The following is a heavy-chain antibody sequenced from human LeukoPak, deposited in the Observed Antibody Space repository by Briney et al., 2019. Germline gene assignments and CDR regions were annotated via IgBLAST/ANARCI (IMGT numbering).Heavy chain of an antibody. CDR2: IKQNGSEK. CDR3: VRDCSSASLSSGCYYAMDV. CDR1: GFTFNDYR. V-gene: IGHV3-7*03. D-gene: IGHD2-2*01. Sequence: GGSLRLSCAASGFTFNDYRMTWVRQAPGKGLEWVAHIKQNGSEKYYVDSLKGRFTISRDNAKNSLFLQMNSLRAEDTAVYYCVRDCSSASLSSGCYYAMDVWGKGTTVTVSS. J-gene: IGHJ6*04.